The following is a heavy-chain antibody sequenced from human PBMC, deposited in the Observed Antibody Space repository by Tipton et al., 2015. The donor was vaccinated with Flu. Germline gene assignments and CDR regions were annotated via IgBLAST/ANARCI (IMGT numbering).Heavy chain of an antibody. CDR3: AKAVDSSGDDAFDI. V-gene: IGHV3-9*03. Sequence: SLRLSCAASGFTLDDYAMHWVRQAPGKGLEWVSGISWNSGSIGYADSVKGRFTISRDNAKNSLYLQMNSLRAEDMALYYCAKAVDSSGDDAFDIWGQGTMVTVSS. CDR2: ISWNSGSI. CDR1: GFTLDDYA. D-gene: IGHD3-22*01. J-gene: IGHJ3*02.